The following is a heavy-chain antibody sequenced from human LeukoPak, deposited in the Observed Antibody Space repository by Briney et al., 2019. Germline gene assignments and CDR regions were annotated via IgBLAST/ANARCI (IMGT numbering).Heavy chain of an antibody. CDR3: ARDRTRPSYYYDNSGYYPIDY. V-gene: IGHV1-18*01. D-gene: IGHD3-22*01. CDR2: ISAYNGNT. Sequence: ASVKVSCKASGYTFTSYGISWVRQAPGQGLEWMGWISAYNGNTNYAQKLQGRVTMTTDTSTSTAYMELRSLRSDDTAVYYCARDRTRPSYYYDNSGYYPIDYWGQGTLVTVSS. J-gene: IGHJ4*02. CDR1: GYTFTSYG.